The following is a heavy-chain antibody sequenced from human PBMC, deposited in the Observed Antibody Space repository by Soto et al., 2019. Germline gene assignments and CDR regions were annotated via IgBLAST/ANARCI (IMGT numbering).Heavy chain of an antibody. J-gene: IGHJ4*02. CDR2: IYYSGST. CDR1: GGSISSYY. CDR3: ARICSGGSCYLNFDY. Sequence: SETLSLTCTVSGGSISSYYWSWIRQPPGKGLEWIGYIYYSGSTNYNPSLKSRVTISVDTSKNQFSLKLSSVTAADTAVYFCARICSGGSCYLNFDYWGQGTLVTVSS. V-gene: IGHV4-59*01. D-gene: IGHD2-15*01.